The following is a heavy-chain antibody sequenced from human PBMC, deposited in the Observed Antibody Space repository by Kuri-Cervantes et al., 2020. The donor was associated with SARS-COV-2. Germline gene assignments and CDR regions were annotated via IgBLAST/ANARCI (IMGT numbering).Heavy chain of an antibody. CDR3: TTLIDY. CDR1: GFLFSASA. CDR2: VRGKANNYAT. J-gene: IGHJ4*02. Sequence: GESLKISCEVCGFLFSASAIHWVRQASGKGLEWVGRVRGKANNYATAYAASVKGRFTVSRDDSKNMAYLQMNSLKTEDTAVYYCTTLIDYWGQGALVTVSS. V-gene: IGHV3-73*01.